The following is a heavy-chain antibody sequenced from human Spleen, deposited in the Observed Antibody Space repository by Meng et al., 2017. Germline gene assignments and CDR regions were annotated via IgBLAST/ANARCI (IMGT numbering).Heavy chain of an antibody. Sequence: GSLRLSCTVSGYSISSGYYWGWIRQPPGKGLEWIGSIYHSGSTYYNPSLKSRVTISVDTSKNQFSLKLSSVTAADTAVYYCARVLGSYGSGSYLDYWGQGTLVTVSS. CDR2: IYHSGST. CDR1: GYSISSGYY. D-gene: IGHD3-10*01. CDR3: ARVLGSYGSGSYLDY. J-gene: IGHJ4*02. V-gene: IGHV4-38-2*02.